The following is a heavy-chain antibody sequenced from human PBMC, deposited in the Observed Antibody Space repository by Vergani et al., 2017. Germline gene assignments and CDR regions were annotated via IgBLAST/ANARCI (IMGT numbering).Heavy chain of an antibody. J-gene: IGHJ4*02. CDR3: ATFHDSEGY. Sequence: DVHLAESGGGFFQPGGSLRLSCSASGFSFNSYWMHWVRQVPGKGLLWVSRIKSDGSITAYADSVKGRFTISRDNAQNTLYLQMNSLRVEDTGVYYCATFHDSEGYWGQGTLVTVSS. CDR2: IKSDGSIT. V-gene: IGHV3-74*03. CDR1: GFSFNSYW. D-gene: IGHD2-15*01.